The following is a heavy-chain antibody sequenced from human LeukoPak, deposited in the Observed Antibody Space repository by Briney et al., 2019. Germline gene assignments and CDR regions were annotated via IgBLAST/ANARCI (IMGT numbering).Heavy chain of an antibody. V-gene: IGHV4-59*01. CDR3: ARVNLYDFWSVFDY. CDR1: GGSISSYY. J-gene: IGHJ4*02. CDR2: IYYSGST. D-gene: IGHD3-3*01. Sequence: SETLSLTCTVSGGSISSYYWSWIRQPPGKGLEWIGYIYYSGSTNYNPSLKSRVTISVDTSKNQFSLKLSSVTAADTAVYYCARVNLYDFWSVFDYWGQGTLVTVSS.